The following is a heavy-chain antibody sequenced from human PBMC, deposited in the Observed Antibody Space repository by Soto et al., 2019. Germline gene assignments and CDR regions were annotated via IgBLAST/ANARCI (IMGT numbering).Heavy chain of an antibody. CDR1: GFTFTSFG. J-gene: IGHJ4*02. V-gene: IGHV3-48*04. D-gene: IGHD3-22*01. Sequence: EVQLVESGGGLVQPGGSLRLSCAASGFTFTSFGMTWVRQAPGRGLEWVSHINRGGSVILYADSVKGRVTISRDNSKISLYLEMNSLRADDTAVYFCARDEDGTYEFDYWGQGTLVTVSS. CDR2: INRGGSVI. CDR3: ARDEDGTYEFDY.